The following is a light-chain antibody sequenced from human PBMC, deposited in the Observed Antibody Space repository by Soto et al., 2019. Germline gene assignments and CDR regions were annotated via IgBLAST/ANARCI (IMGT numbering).Light chain of an antibody. CDR2: GAS. J-gene: IGKJ2*01. Sequence: EIVMTQSPATLSVSPGERATLSCRASQNIRTNLAWYQQKPGQAPRLLIYGASTRATGIPARFSGSGSGTEFTLTINSLQSEDFAVYYCQQYNKWLYTFGQGTKLEIK. CDR3: QQYNKWLYT. V-gene: IGKV3-15*01. CDR1: QNIRTN.